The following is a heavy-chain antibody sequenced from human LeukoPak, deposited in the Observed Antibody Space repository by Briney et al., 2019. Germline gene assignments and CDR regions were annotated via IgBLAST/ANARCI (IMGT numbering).Heavy chain of an antibody. D-gene: IGHD6-19*01. CDR1: GGSISSSSYY. J-gene: IGHJ4*02. CDR3: ASIAVAGLYFDY. V-gene: IGHV4-39*01. CDR2: IYYSGST. Sequence: TASETLSLTCTVSGGSISSSSYYWGWIRQPPGKGLEWIGSIYYSGSTYYNPSLKSRVAISVDTSKNQFSLKLSSVTAADTAVYYCASIAVAGLYFDYWGQGTLVTVSS.